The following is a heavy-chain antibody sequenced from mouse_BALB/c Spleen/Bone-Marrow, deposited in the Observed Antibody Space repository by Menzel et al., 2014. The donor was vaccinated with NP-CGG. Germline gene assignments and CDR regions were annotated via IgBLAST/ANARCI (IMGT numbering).Heavy chain of an antibody. V-gene: IGHV1-87*01. CDR3: ARRGNSLMDY. D-gene: IGHD2-1*01. CDR1: GYTFTSYW. J-gene: IGHJ4*01. Sequence: ESGADLARPGASVKLSCKASGYTFTSYWMQWVKQRPGQGLEWIGATYPGDGDTRYTQKFKGKATLTADKSSSTAYLQLSSLASEDSAVYYCARRGNSLMDYWGQGTSVTVSS. CDR2: TYPGDGDT.